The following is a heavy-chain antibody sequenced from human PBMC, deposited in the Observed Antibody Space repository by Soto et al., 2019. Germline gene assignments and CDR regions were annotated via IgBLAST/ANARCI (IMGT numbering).Heavy chain of an antibody. Sequence: QVQLQQWGAGLLKPSETLSLTCAVYGGSFSGYYWSWIRQPPGKGLEWIGEINHSGSTNYNPSLKSRVTISVDTSKNQFSLKLSSVTAADTAVYYCARDNRGLWTRIWGQGTMVTVSS. V-gene: IGHV4-34*01. D-gene: IGHD3-10*01. CDR2: INHSGST. J-gene: IGHJ3*02. CDR1: GGSFSGYY. CDR3: ARDNRGLWTRI.